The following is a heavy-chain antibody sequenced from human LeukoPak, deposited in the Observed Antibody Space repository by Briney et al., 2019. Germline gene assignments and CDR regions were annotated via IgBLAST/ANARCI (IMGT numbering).Heavy chain of an antibody. J-gene: IGHJ4*02. D-gene: IGHD1-7*01. CDR2: ISDSGST. V-gene: IGHV4-59*01. CDR3: ARDNWNYPTHFFDY. CDR1: GGSIRSYY. Sequence: NPSETLSLTCTVSGGSIRSYYWSRIRQPPGKGLEWIGYISDSGSTDYKSSLKSRVSMSVDTSKNQFSLKLSSVTAADTAVYYCARDNWNYPTHFFDYWGQGTLVTVSS.